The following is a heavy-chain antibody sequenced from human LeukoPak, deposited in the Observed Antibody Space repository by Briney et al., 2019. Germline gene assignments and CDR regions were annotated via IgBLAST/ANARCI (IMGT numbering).Heavy chain of an antibody. CDR1: GFTFSSYW. V-gene: IGHV3-74*01. D-gene: IGHD6-13*01. Sequence: GGSLRLSCAASGFTSGFTFSSYWMHWVRQAPGKGLVWVSRINSDGSSTSYADSVKGRFTISRDNAKNTLYLQMNSLRAEDTAVYYCARDYSRTTYGMDVWGQGTTVTVSS. J-gene: IGHJ6*02. CDR2: INSDGSST. CDR3: ARDYSRTTYGMDV.